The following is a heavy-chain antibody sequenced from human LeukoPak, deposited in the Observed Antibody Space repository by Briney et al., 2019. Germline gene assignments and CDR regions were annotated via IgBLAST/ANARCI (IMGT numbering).Heavy chain of an antibody. D-gene: IGHD3-9*01. Sequence: GGSLRLSCAASGFTFSSYALNWVRQAPGKGLEWVSAISGSGGSTYYADSVKGRFTISRDNSKNTLYLQMNSLRAEDTAVYYCAKDSLELIRYFDRPPEAYWGQGTLVTVSS. CDR1: GFTFSSYA. V-gene: IGHV3-23*01. J-gene: IGHJ4*02. CDR3: AKDSLELIRYFDRPPEAY. CDR2: ISGSGGST.